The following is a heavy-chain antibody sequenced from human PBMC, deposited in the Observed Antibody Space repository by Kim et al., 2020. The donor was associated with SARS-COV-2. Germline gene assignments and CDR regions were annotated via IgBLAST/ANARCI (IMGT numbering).Heavy chain of an antibody. Sequence: GGSLRLSCAASGFTFSSYAMHWVRQAPGKGLVWVAVISYDGSNKYYADSVKGRFTISRDNSKNTLYLQMNSLRAEDTAVYYCASGSREYSSGWYEGNTGQGSWGQGTLVTVSS. V-gene: IGHV3-30-3*01. CDR2: ISYDGSNK. CDR3: ASGSREYSSGWYEGNTGQGS. J-gene: IGHJ4*02. CDR1: GFTFSSYA. D-gene: IGHD6-19*01.